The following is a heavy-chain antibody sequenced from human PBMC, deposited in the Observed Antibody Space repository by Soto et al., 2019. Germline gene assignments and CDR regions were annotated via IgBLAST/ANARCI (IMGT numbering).Heavy chain of an antibody. V-gene: IGHV3-21*01. D-gene: IGHD2-2*01. CDR2: ISSSSSYI. J-gene: IGHJ5*02. CDR3: ARVNCSSTSCYLGWFDP. Sequence: GGSLRLSCAASGFTFSSYSMNWVRQAPGKGLEWVSSISSSSSYIYYADSVKGRFTISRDNAKNSLYLQMNSLRAEDTAVYYCARVNCSSTSCYLGWFDPWGQGTLVTVSS. CDR1: GFTFSSYS.